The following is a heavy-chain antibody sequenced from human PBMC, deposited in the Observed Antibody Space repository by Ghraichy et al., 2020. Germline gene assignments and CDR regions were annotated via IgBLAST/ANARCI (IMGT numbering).Heavy chain of an antibody. CDR1: GGSISSSSYY. CDR2: IYYSGST. CDR3: ASPSGSYYDSSGYYYGWFDP. Sequence: SETLSLTCTVSGGSISSSSYYWGWIRHPPGKGLEWIGSIYYSGSTYYNPSLKSRVTISVDTSKNQFSLKLSSVTAADTAVYYCASPSGSYYDSSGYYYGWFDPWGQGTLVTVSS. V-gene: IGHV4-39*01. J-gene: IGHJ5*02. D-gene: IGHD3-22*01.